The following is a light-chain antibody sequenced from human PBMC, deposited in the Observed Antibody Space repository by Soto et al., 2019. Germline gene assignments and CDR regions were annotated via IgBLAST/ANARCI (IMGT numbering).Light chain of an antibody. CDR3: GTWDSSLSASVV. Sequence: QSALTQPASVSGSPGQSITISCTGTSSDVGGYNYVSWYQQHPGKAPKLMIYEVSNRPSGVSNRFSGSKSGNTASLTISGLQAEDEADYYCGTWDSSLSASVVFGGGTKLTVL. V-gene: IGLV2-14*01. J-gene: IGLJ2*01. CDR2: EVS. CDR1: SSDVGGYNY.